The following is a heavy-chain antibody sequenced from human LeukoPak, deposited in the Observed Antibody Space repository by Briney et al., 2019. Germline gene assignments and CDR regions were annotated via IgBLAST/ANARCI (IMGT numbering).Heavy chain of an antibody. CDR2: ISYDGSNK. D-gene: IGHD3-22*01. V-gene: IGHV3-30*03. CDR1: GFTFSSYG. CDR3: ARGAYYYED. Sequence: GGSLRLSCAASGFTFSSYGMHWVRQAPGKGLEWVAVISYDGSNKYYADSVKGRFTISKDNSKNTLYLQMNSLRAEDTAVYYCARGAYYYEDWGQGTLVTVSS. J-gene: IGHJ4*02.